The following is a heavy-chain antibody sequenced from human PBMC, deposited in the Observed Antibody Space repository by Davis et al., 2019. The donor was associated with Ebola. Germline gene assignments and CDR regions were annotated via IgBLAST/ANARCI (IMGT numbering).Heavy chain of an antibody. Sequence: ASVKVSCKASGYTFTSYYMHWVRQAPGQGLEWMGIINPSGGSTSYAQKFQGRVTMTEDTSTDTAYMELSSLRSEDTAVYYCATSSTSQFDYWGQGTLVTVSS. CDR3: ATSSTSQFDY. CDR2: INPSGGST. V-gene: IGHV1-46*01. D-gene: IGHD2-2*01. CDR1: GYTFTSYY. J-gene: IGHJ4*02.